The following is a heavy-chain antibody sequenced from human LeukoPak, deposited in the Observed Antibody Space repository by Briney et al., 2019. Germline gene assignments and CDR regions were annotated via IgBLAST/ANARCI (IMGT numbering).Heavy chain of an antibody. Sequence: GGSLRLSCAASGFTFSSYSMNRVRQAPGKGLEWVSSISSSSSYIYYADSVKGRFTISRDNAKNSLYLQMNSLRAEDTAVYYCARGSKGIGADFDYWGQGTLVTVSS. CDR1: GFTFSSYS. CDR2: ISSSSSYI. D-gene: IGHD3-3*01. CDR3: ARGSKGIGADFDY. J-gene: IGHJ4*02. V-gene: IGHV3-21*01.